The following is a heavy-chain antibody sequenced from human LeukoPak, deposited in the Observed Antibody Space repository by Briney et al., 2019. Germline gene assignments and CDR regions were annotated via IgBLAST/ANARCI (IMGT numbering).Heavy chain of an antibody. CDR1: SGSIGTSNYY. Sequence: SETLSLTCTVSSGSIGTSNYYWGWVRQPPWKALEWIGNIFYSGSTYYSPSLKSRVTISVDTSKNQFSLKLSSVTAADTAVYYCARVLVVGAIGAHYFDYWGQGTLVTVSS. V-gene: IGHV4-39*07. CDR3: ARVLVVGAIGAHYFDY. D-gene: IGHD1-26*01. J-gene: IGHJ4*02. CDR2: IFYSGST.